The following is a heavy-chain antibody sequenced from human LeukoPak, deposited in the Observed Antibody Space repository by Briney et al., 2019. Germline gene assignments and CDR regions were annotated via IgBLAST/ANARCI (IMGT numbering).Heavy chain of an antibody. CDR1: GFTFSSYA. D-gene: IGHD3-10*01. J-gene: IGHJ4*02. V-gene: IGHV3-23*01. CDR2: IEVGGAIT. CDR3: ARDDTPHMVRGVTPDY. Sequence: GGSLRLSCAASGFTFSSYAMTWVRRAPGKGLEWVSTIEVGGAITHYAASVKGRFTISRDNSKNTLYLQMNSLRAEDTAVYYCARDDTPHMVRGVTPDYWGQGTLFTVSS.